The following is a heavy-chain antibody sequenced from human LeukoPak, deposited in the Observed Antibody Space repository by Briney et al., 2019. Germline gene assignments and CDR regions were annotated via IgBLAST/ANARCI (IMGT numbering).Heavy chain of an antibody. CDR1: GFTFSSYS. J-gene: IGHJ3*02. CDR3: AREYCSGGSCYGSAFDI. Sequence: GGCLRLSCAASGFTFSSYSMNWVRQAPGKGLEWVSSISSSSSYIYYADSVKGRFTISRDNAKNSLYLQMNSLRAEDTAVYYCAREYCSGGSCYGSAFDIWGQGTMVTVSS. D-gene: IGHD2-15*01. V-gene: IGHV3-21*01. CDR2: ISSSSSYI.